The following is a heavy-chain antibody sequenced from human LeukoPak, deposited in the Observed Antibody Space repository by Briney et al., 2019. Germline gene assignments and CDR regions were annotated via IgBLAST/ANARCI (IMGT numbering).Heavy chain of an antibody. D-gene: IGHD4-17*01. V-gene: IGHV2-5*01. CDR1: GFSLSTSGVG. CDR2: IYWYDDK. J-gene: IGHJ5*02. Sequence: SGPTLVKPTQTLTLTCTFSGFSLSTSGVGVGWIRQPPGKALEWLALIYWYDDKRYSPSLKSRLTITKDTSKNQVVLTMTNMDPVDTATYYCAHSRATVTTNWFDPWGQGTLVTVSS. CDR3: AHSRATVTTNWFDP.